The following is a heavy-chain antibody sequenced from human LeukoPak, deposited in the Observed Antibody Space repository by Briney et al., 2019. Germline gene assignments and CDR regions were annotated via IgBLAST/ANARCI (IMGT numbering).Heavy chain of an antibody. J-gene: IGHJ4*02. CDR2: IYYSGST. CDR1: GGSISSYY. Sequence: SETLSLTCTVSGGSISSYYWSWIRQPPGKGLEWIGYIYYSGSTNYNPSLKSRVTISVDTSKNQFSLMLSSVTAADTAVYYCTRDSSGYDWFYDYWGQGTLATVSS. CDR3: TRDSSGYDWFYDY. D-gene: IGHD5-12*01. V-gene: IGHV4-59*12.